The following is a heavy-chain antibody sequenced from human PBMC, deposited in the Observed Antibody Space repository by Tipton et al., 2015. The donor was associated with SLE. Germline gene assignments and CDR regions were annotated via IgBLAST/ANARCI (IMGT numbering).Heavy chain of an antibody. CDR2: ITHSGST. CDR1: GGSFSGYY. Sequence: TLSLTCAVYGGSFSGYYWNWIRQPPGKGLEWIAEITHSGSTNYNPSLKSRVTISVNTSKNQFSLKLSSLTAADTAVYYCARGRRGYTAYVVPDYWGQGTQVTVSS. V-gene: IGHV4-34*09. D-gene: IGHD5-12*01. CDR3: ARGRRGYTAYVVPDY. J-gene: IGHJ4*02.